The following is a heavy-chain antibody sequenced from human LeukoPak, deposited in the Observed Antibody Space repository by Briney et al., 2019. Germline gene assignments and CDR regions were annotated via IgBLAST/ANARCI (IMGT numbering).Heavy chain of an antibody. CDR1: GFTFSAYV. D-gene: IGHD1-1*01. V-gene: IGHV3-21*06. CDR3: KSGGAAPGSFDY. CDR2: ISSGGTSI. J-gene: IGHJ4*02. Sequence: GGSLRLSCAASGFTFSAYVMPWIRQAPGKGLEWVSSISSGGTSIYYADSVKGRFAISRDNAKNSLYLQLNSLRVEDTAVYYCKSGGAAPGSFDYWGQGTLVTVSP.